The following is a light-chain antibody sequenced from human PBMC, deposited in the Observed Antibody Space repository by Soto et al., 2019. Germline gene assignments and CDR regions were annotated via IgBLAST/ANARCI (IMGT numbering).Light chain of an antibody. CDR1: QSVSSY. CDR2: DAS. CDR3: QQRSNWPRVT. J-gene: IGKJ3*01. Sequence: EIVLTQSPATLSLSPGERATLSCRASQSVSSYLAWYQQKPGQALRLLIYDASNRATGIPARFSGSGSGTDFTLTISSLEPEDFAVYYCQQRSNWPRVTFGPGTKVDIK. V-gene: IGKV3-11*01.